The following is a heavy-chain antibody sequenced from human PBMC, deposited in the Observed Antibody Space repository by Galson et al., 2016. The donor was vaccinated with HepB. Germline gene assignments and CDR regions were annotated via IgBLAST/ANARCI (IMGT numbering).Heavy chain of an antibody. J-gene: IGHJ3*02. CDR1: GFTFNHFA. Sequence: SLRLSCAASGFTFNHFALHWVRQAPGKGLEWEAVVSFDGSDKLYASSVKGRFTISRDNSKDTLYLQMNSLRAEDTAVYYCARETGYSYRNDALDIWGQGTMVTVSA. CDR2: VSFDGSDK. D-gene: IGHD5-12*01. V-gene: IGHV3-30*04. CDR3: ARETGYSYRNDALDI.